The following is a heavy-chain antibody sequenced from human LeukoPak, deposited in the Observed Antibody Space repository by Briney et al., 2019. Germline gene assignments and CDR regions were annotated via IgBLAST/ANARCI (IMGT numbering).Heavy chain of an antibody. CDR1: GGSISRYY. Sequence: PSETQSLTCSVSGGSISRYYWSWVRQPAGRGLVWIGRIYSSGSTNYNPSLNSRVTMSVDTSNNQFSLRLTSVTAADTAVYYCARGTTAAAGIFDCWGQGTLVTVSS. D-gene: IGHD6-13*01. CDR2: IYSSGST. CDR3: ARGTTAAAGIFDC. V-gene: IGHV4-4*07. J-gene: IGHJ4*02.